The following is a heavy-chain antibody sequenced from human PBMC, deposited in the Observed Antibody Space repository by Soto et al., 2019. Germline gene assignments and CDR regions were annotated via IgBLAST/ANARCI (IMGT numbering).Heavy chain of an antibody. Sequence: SETLSLTCSVSGGSVRGYYLSWIRQPPGKRLEWIGYTYYSGSTNYNPSLKSRVTISIDTSKNQFSLKLTSMTAADTAVYYCARGSSGPYAFDIWGEGTMVT. V-gene: IGHV4-59*02. D-gene: IGHD6-6*01. CDR1: GGSVRGYY. CDR2: TYYSGST. CDR3: ARGSSGPYAFDI. J-gene: IGHJ3*02.